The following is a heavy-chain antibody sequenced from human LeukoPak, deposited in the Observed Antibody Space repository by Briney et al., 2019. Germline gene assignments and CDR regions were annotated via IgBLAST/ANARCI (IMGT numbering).Heavy chain of an antibody. Sequence: ASVRVSCKASGYTVTDYFMHWVRQAPGQGLEWMGWMNPKNGDTKNAQKFQGRVTMTRDTSITTAYMELSRLGSDDTAVYYCARGMALGESGSEFDYWGQGALVTVSS. CDR3: ARGMALGESGSEFDY. V-gene: IGHV1-2*02. J-gene: IGHJ4*02. CDR1: GYTVTDYF. CDR2: MNPKNGDT. D-gene: IGHD3-16*01.